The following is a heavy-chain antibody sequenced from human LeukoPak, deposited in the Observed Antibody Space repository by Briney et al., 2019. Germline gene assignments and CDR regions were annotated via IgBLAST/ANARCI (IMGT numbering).Heavy chain of an antibody. V-gene: IGHV3-23*01. CDR2: ISGSGGST. CDR1: GFTFSSYA. D-gene: IGHD3-22*01. CDR3: AASLVVPYYYYYMDV. J-gene: IGHJ6*03. Sequence: GGSLRLSCAASGFTFSSYAMSWVRQAPGKGLEWVSAISGSGGSTYYADSVKGRFTIPRDNSKNTLYLQMNSLRAEDTAVYYCAASLVVPYYYYYMDVWGKGTTVTVSS.